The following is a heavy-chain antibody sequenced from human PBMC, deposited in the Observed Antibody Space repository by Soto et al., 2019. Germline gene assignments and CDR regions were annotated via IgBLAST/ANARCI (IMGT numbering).Heavy chain of an antibody. CDR3: VRDHHDFSSDYHYYHMDV. CDR2: SSTYNGNT. J-gene: IGHJ6*03. CDR1: GHTLSNYG. V-gene: IGHV1-18*01. D-gene: IGHD3-3*01. Sequence: QAQLVQSGAEMKKPGASVKVSCKASGHTLSNYGISWVRQAPGQGLEWMGWSSTYNGNTKYAKKFQGRVTMTTDTSTSTAYMELRSLRSDDTAVYYCVRDHHDFSSDYHYYHMDVWGKGTTVTVSS.